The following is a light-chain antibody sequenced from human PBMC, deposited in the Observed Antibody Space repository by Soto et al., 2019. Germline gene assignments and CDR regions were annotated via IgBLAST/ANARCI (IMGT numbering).Light chain of an antibody. J-gene: IGKJ1*01. Sequence: EIVLTQSQGTLSLSPGERATLSCGASQRVTCNYLAWYQQKPGQAPRLRIFGASIRVTGIPDRFIGSGSGTHYTLTISRLEPEDIAEYYCQHYVTSLTTFGQGTKVEVK. CDR1: QRVTCNY. V-gene: IGKV3-20*01. CDR2: GAS. CDR3: QHYVTSLTT.